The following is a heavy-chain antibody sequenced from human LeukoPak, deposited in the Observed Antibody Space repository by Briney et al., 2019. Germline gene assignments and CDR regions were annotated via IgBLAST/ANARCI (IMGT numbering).Heavy chain of an antibody. CDR2: ISGSGGST. D-gene: IGHD3-9*01. CDR3: AKGRTYHDILTGYDY. V-gene: IGHV3-23*01. Sequence: GGSLRLSCAASGLSSSSYAISWVRQAPGKGLEWVSGISGSGGSTFYADSVQGRFTISRDNSKKTLYLQVNSLRGEDTAVYYCAKGRTYHDILTGYDYWGQGTLVTVSS. CDR1: GLSSSSYA. J-gene: IGHJ4*02.